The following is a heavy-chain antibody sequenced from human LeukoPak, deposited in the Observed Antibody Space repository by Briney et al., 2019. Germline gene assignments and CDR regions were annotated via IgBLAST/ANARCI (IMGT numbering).Heavy chain of an antibody. V-gene: IGHV3-23*01. J-gene: IGHJ4*02. D-gene: IGHD3-22*01. Sequence: SGGSLRLSCAASGFTFSNYAMSWVRQAPGKGLEWVSAISGSGDNTYYADSVKGRFTISRDNAKNSLYLQMNSLRAEDTAVYYCARDFYDTSGYYYDYWGQGTLVTVSS. CDR2: ISGSGDNT. CDR1: GFTFSNYA. CDR3: ARDFYDTSGYYYDY.